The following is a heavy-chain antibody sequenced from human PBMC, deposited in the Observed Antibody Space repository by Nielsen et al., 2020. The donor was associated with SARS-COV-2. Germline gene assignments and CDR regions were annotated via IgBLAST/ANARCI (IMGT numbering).Heavy chain of an antibody. Sequence: GESLKISCATSGFTFSSHALRWVRQAPGKGLQWMAIISYDGTEHYADSVKGRFTVSRDDAKNTLYLQMDSLRAEDTAVYFCAKGARGFIDVWGKGTTVTVSS. CDR2: ISYDGTE. CDR3: AKGARGFIDV. J-gene: IGHJ6*03. V-gene: IGHV3-30*04. CDR1: GFTFSSHA. D-gene: IGHD3-10*01.